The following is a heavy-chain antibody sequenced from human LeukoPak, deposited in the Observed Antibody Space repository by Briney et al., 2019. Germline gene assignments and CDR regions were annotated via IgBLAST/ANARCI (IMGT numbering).Heavy chain of an antibody. CDR1: GGTFSSYA. CDR3: AGIGSYYSDYYYGMDV. Sequence: ASVKVSCKASGGTFSSYAISWVRQAPGQGLEWMGGIIPIFGTANYAQKFQGRVTITADESTSTAYMELSSLRSEDTAVYYCAGIGSYYSDYYYGMDVWGQGTTVTVSS. J-gene: IGHJ6*02. D-gene: IGHD1-26*01. V-gene: IGHV1-69*13. CDR2: IIPIFGTA.